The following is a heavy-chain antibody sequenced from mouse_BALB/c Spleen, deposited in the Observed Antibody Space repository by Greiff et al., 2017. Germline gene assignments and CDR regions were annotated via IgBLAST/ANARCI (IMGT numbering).Heavy chain of an antibody. CDR3: ARDYGSSLYAMDY. V-gene: IGHV1-80*01. D-gene: IGHD1-1*01. J-gene: IGHJ4*01. CDR1: GYAFSSYW. Sequence: QVQLQQSGAELVRPGSSVKISCKASGYAFSSYWMNWVKQRPGQGLEWIGQIYPGDGDTNYNGKFKGKATLTADKSSSTAYMQLSSLTSEDSAVYFCARDYGSSLYAMDYWGQGTSVTVSS. CDR2: IYPGDGDT.